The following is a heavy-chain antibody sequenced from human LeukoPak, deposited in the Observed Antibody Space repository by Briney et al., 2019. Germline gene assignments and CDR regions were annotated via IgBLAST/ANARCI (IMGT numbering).Heavy chain of an antibody. J-gene: IGHJ4*02. D-gene: IGHD2-2*02. CDR2: IIPIFGTA. CDR1: GGTFSSYA. Sequence: SVKVSCKASGGTFSSYAISWVRQAPRQGLEWMGGIIPIFGTANYAQKFQGRVTITADKSTSTAYMELSSLRSEDTAVYYCARAEYCSSTSCYRVRFDYWGQGTLVTVSS. V-gene: IGHV1-69*06. CDR3: ARAEYCSSTSCYRVRFDY.